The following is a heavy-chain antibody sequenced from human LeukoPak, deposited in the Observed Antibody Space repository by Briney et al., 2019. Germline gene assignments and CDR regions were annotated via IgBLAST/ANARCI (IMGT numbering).Heavy chain of an antibody. J-gene: IGHJ4*02. V-gene: IGHV4-30-4*01. CDR1: GGSISSHY. D-gene: IGHD5-24*01. CDR3: ARGPDAYYYNDY. CDR2: ISYSGST. Sequence: SETLSLTCTVSGGSISSHYWSWVRQPPGKGLEWIGDISYSGSTSYNPSLKSRVTISVDTSTNRFSLKLSSVTAADTAVYFCARGPDAYYYNDYWGPGTLVTVSS.